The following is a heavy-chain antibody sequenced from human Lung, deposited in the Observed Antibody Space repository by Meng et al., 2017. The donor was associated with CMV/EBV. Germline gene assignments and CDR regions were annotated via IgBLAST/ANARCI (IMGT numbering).Heavy chain of an antibody. J-gene: IGHJ4*02. Sequence: ASXXISXNAAGDTFTGNHSHWVRQAPGQGLQWMGWINSYTGGTISAQKFQGRVTMTRDTSISTASVELLRLTSDDTAVYFCARELAVACTAPIDYWGQGTLVTVSS. CDR3: ARELAVACTAPIDY. CDR2: INSYTGGT. D-gene: IGHD6-19*01. V-gene: IGHV1-2*02. CDR1: GDTFTGNH.